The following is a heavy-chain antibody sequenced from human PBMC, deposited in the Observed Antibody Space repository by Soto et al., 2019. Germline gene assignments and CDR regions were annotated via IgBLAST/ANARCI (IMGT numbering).Heavy chain of an antibody. Sequence: PSETLSLTCTVSGGSISSRGNYWTWIRQRPGKGLEWIGYIDNRGSTYYSPSLKSRVNMSLDSPRNEFSLRLRSVNAADTAVYYCARDDYFDSNAYDYWAQGTLVPVSS. J-gene: IGHJ4*02. CDR1: GGSISSRGNY. V-gene: IGHV4-31*03. CDR3: ARDDYFDSNAYDY. D-gene: IGHD3-22*01. CDR2: IDNRGST.